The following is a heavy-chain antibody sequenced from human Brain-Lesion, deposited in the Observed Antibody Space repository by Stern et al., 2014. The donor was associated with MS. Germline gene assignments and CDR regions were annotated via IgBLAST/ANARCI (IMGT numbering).Heavy chain of an antibody. V-gene: IGHV4-39*02. CDR1: GGSIGRSSYY. CDR2: IFYTGST. CDR3: ARGAGVFDS. J-gene: IGHJ4*02. D-gene: IGHD6-19*01. Sequence: QVHLVESGPGLVKPSETLSLTCTVSGGSIGRSSYYWGWIRQPPGKGLEWIGNIFYTGSTFYDPSLKSRVTIYVDPSHNHFSLSLTSGTAADTAVYYCARGAGVFDSWGQGTLVTVSP.